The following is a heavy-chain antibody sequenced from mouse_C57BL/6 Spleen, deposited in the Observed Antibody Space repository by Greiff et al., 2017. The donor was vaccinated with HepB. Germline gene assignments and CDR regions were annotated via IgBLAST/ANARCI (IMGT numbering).Heavy chain of an antibody. V-gene: IGHV1-9*01. J-gene: IGHJ2*01. CDR1: GYTFTGYW. Sequence: QVQLKESGAELMKPGASVKLSCKATGYTFTGYWIEWVKQRPGHGLEWIGEILPGSGSTNYNEKFKGKATITADTSSNTAYLQLSSLTSEDTAVYYCTTDGNYFYWGQGTTLTVSS. CDR2: ILPGSGST. D-gene: IGHD2-1*01. CDR3: TTDGNYFY.